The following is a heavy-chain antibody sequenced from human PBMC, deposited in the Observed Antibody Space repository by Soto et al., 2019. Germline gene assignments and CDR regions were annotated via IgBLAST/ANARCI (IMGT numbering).Heavy chain of an antibody. D-gene: IGHD2-15*01. CDR3: AVVAATPRAFAI. V-gene: IGHV4-59*01. CDR2: IYYSGST. J-gene: IGHJ3*02. CDR1: GGPISSYY. Sequence: SETLSLTCTVSGGPISSYYWSWIRQPPGKGLEWIGYIYYSGSTNYNPSLKSRVTISVDTSKNQFSLKLSSVTAADTAVYYCAVVAATPRAFAISAQGTMVPVS.